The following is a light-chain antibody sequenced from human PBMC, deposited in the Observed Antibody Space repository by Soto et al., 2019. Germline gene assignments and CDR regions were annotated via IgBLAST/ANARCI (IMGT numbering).Light chain of an antibody. Sequence: IQMTQSPSSVSASVGDRVTISCRASQGIRSDLAWYQQKPGKVPKLLIYGASKLESGVPSRFSGSGFGTDFTLTISSLQPEDFATYYCLQDYNFPWAFGQGTKVEIK. CDR1: QGIRSD. CDR3: LQDYNFPWA. J-gene: IGKJ1*01. V-gene: IGKV1-6*01. CDR2: GAS.